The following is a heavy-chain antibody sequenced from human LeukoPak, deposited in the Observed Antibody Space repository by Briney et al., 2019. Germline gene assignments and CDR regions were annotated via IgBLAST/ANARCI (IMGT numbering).Heavy chain of an antibody. D-gene: IGHD2-21*02. CDR3: ARDGLQYCGGDCLPLK. V-gene: IGHV3-30*03. CDR2: ISYDGSNK. CDR1: GFTFSNYG. Sequence: PGGSLRLSCAASGFTFSNYGMHWVRQAPGKGLQWVAVISYDGSNKYYADSVKGRFTISRDNSKNTLYLQMNSLRAEDTAVYYCARDGLQYCGGDCLPLKWGQGTLVTVSS. J-gene: IGHJ4*02.